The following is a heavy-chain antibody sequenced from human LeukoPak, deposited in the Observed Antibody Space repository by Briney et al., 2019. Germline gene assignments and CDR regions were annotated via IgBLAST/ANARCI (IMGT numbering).Heavy chain of an antibody. Sequence: PGGSLRLSCAASGFTVSSNYMSWVRQAPGKGLEWVSVIYSGGSTYYADSVKGRFTISRDNSKNTLYLQMNSLRAEDTAVYYCARDRFDSSGYHFDYWGQGTLVTVSS. CDR1: GFTVSSNY. J-gene: IGHJ4*02. CDR3: ARDRFDSSGYHFDY. D-gene: IGHD3-22*01. V-gene: IGHV3-53*01. CDR2: IYSGGST.